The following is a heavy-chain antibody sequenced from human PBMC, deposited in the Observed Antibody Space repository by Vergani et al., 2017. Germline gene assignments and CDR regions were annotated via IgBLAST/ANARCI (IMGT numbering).Heavy chain of an antibody. J-gene: IGHJ4*02. D-gene: IGHD3-10*01. Sequence: QVQLVQSGAEVKKPGSSVKVSCKASGGTFSSYAISWVRQAPGQGLEWMGGIIPIFGTANYAQTFQGRVTITADESTSTAYMEMSSLRSEDTAVYYCAISRHGSVSLQFGVPLWGQGTLVTVSS. CDR2: IIPIFGTA. V-gene: IGHV1-69*01. CDR1: GGTFSSYA. CDR3: AISRHGSVSLQFGVPL.